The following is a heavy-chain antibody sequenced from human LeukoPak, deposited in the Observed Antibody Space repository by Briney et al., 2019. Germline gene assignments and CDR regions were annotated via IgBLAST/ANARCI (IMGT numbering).Heavy chain of an antibody. CDR3: AKCARVTLFCSDAFDM. CDR1: GFTFSSYA. J-gene: IGHJ3*02. Sequence: GGSLRLSCAASGFTFSSYAMSWVRQAPGKGLEWVSVVGGGGGNTFYADSVEGRFTISRDNSKNTLYLQMDSLRAEDTAVYYCAKCARVTLFCSDAFDMWGQGTMVTVSS. D-gene: IGHD3-9*01. V-gene: IGHV3-23*01. CDR2: VGGGGGNT.